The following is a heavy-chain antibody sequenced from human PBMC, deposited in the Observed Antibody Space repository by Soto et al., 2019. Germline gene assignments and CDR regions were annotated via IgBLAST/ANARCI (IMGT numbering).Heavy chain of an antibody. Sequence: GGSMRLSCAASGFTFSSYSMNWVRQAPGKGLEWVSYISGSSSTIYYADSVKGRFTIYRDNAKNSLYLQMNSLRDEDTAVYYCARDRYCSGGSCYSGYYYGMDVWGQGTTVTVSS. D-gene: IGHD2-15*01. J-gene: IGHJ6*02. V-gene: IGHV3-48*02. CDR3: ARDRYCSGGSCYSGYYYGMDV. CDR2: ISGSSSTI. CDR1: GFTFSSYS.